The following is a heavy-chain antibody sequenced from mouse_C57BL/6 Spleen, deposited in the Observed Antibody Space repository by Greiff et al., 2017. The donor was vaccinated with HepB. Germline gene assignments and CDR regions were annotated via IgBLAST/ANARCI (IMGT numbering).Heavy chain of an antibody. J-gene: IGHJ2*01. D-gene: IGHD1-1*01. Sequence: QVQLKQPGAELVKPGASVKLSCKASGYTFTSYWMHWVKQRPGQGLEWIGMIHPNSGSTNYNEKFKSKATLTVDKSSSTAYMQLSSRTSEDSAVYYCARDYYGSYFDYWGQGTTLTVSS. CDR1: GYTFTSYW. V-gene: IGHV1-64*01. CDR2: IHPNSGST. CDR3: ARDYYGSYFDY.